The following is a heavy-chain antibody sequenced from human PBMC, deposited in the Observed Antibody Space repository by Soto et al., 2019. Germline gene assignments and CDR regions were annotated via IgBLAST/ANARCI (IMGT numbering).Heavy chain of an antibody. CDR2: ISSSSSTI. D-gene: IGHD5-18*01. CDR3: ARDETRGYSYGFLSGYFDL. Sequence: GSLRLSCAASGFTFSSYSMNWVRQAPGKGLEWVSYISSSSSTIYYADSVKGRFTISRDNAKNSLYLQMNSLRDEDTAVYYCARDETRGYSYGFLSGYFDLWGRGTLVTVSS. J-gene: IGHJ2*01. CDR1: GFTFSSYS. V-gene: IGHV3-48*02.